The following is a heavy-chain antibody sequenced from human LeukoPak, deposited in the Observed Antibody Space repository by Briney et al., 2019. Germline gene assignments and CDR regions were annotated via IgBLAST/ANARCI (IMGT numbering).Heavy chain of an antibody. V-gene: IGHV3-23*01. Sequence: GGSLRLSCAASGFTFSSYAMSWVRQAPGKGLEWVSAISGSGGSTYYADSVKGRFTISRDNSKNTLYLQMNSLRAEDTAVYYCARDGGVVVVVAATALDYWGQGTLVTVSS. CDR2: ISGSGGST. D-gene: IGHD2-15*01. CDR1: GFTFSSYA. CDR3: ARDGGVVVVVAATALDY. J-gene: IGHJ4*02.